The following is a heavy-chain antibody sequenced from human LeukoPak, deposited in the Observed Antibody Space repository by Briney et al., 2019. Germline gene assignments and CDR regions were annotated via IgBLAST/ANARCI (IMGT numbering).Heavy chain of an antibody. V-gene: IGHV3-30*03. CDR2: ISYDGSNK. CDR3: ARALSGSYSSAFDI. Sequence: PGGSLRLSCAASGFTFSSYGMHWVRQAPGKGLEWVAVISYDGSNKYYADSVKGRFTISRDNAKNSLYLQMNSLRAEDTAVYYCARALSGSYSSAFDIWGQGTMVTVSS. CDR1: GFTFSSYG. J-gene: IGHJ3*02. D-gene: IGHD1-26*01.